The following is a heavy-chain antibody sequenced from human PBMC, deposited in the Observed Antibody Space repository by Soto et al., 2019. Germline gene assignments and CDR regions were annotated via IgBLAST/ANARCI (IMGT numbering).Heavy chain of an antibody. V-gene: IGHV4-39*01. Sequence: QLQLQESGPGLVKPSETLSLTCTVSGGSISSSVYYWGWIRQPPGKGLEWIGSIYYSGITYYNPSLKSRVTISVDTSKNQFSLKLSSVTAADTAVYYCARHPGTTILDYWGQGTLVTVSS. J-gene: IGHJ4*02. CDR2: IYYSGIT. CDR1: GGSISSSVYY. CDR3: ARHPGTTILDY. D-gene: IGHD4-17*01.